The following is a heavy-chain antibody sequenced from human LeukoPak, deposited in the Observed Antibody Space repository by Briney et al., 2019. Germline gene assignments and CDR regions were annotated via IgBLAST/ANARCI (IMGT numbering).Heavy chain of an antibody. J-gene: IGHJ4*02. CDR3: ARENGSGIRGLDS. CDR1: AGSISNYF. Sequence: SETLSLTCTVSAGSISNYFWSWIRQPAGKGLEWIGRIYTSGTTNYSPSLKSRVTMSVDTSTNQFSLKLTSVTAADTAVYYCARENGSGIRGLDSWGQGTLVTVSS. V-gene: IGHV4-4*07. D-gene: IGHD3-10*01. CDR2: IYTSGTT.